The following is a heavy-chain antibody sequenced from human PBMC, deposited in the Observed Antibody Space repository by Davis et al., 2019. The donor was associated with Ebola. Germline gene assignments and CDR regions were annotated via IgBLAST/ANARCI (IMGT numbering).Heavy chain of an antibody. V-gene: IGHV4-59*01. CDR3: ARGLGIAAARDAFDI. D-gene: IGHD6-13*01. Sequence: MPSETLSLTCTVSGGSISSYYWSWIRQPPGKGLEWIGYIYYSGSTNYNPSLKSRVTISVDTSKNQFSLKLSSVTAADTAVYYCARGLGIAAARDAFDIWGQGTMVTVSS. J-gene: IGHJ3*02. CDR2: IYYSGST. CDR1: GGSISSYY.